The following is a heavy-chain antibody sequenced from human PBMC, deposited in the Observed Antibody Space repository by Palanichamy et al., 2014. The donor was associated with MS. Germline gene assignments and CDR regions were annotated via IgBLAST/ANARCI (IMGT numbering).Heavy chain of an antibody. J-gene: IGHJ4*02. CDR1: GFIFSNAW. CDR2: IKSKTDGGTA. Sequence: EVQLVESGGGLVKPGGSLRLSCAASGFIFSNAWMNWVXRGSREGGWEWVGRIKSKTDGGTADYAAPVKGRFTISRDDSKNTVYLQMNSLKTEDTAVYYCTTYCSSSSCYAKMDHWGQGTLVTVSS. D-gene: IGHD2-2*01. V-gene: IGHV3-15*01. CDR3: TTYCSSSSCYAKMDH.